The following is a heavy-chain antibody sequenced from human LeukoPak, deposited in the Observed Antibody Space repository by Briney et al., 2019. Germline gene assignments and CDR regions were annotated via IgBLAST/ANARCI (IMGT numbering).Heavy chain of an antibody. J-gene: IGHJ4*02. D-gene: IGHD2-21*02. V-gene: IGHV3-23*01. Sequence: GGSLRLSCAASGFIFDDYGMSWVRQAPGKGLEWVSAISGSGGSTYYADSVKGRFTISRDNSKNTLYLQMNSLRAEDTAVYYCAKIRTNIVVVTARPPYYFDYWGQGTLVTVSS. CDR3: AKIRTNIVVVTARPPYYFDY. CDR1: GFIFDDYG. CDR2: ISGSGGST.